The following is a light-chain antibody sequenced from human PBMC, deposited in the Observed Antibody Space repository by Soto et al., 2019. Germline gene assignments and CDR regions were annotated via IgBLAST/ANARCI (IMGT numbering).Light chain of an antibody. CDR2: SNS. V-gene: IGLV1-44*01. J-gene: IGLJ2*01. CDR3: ATWDDSLNGLI. Sequence: QSVLAQPPSASGTPGQTVTISCSGGSSNIKTNGVSWYQQVPGAAPKLLIYSNSQRPSGAPDRFSGSKSGTSASLAISGLQSEDEATYPCATWDDSLNGLIFGGGTKLTGL. CDR1: SSNIKTNG.